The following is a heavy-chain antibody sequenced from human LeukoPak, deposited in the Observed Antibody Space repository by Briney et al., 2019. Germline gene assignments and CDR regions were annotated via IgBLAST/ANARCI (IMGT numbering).Heavy chain of an antibody. CDR2: INHSGST. CDR1: GGSFSGYY. CDR3: ARDPFMPIVVAHREYFDY. J-gene: IGHJ4*02. V-gene: IGHV4-34*01. Sequence: SETLSLTCAVYGGSFSGYYWSWIRQPPGKGLEWIGEINHSGSTNYNPSLKSRVTISVDTSKNQFSLKLSSVTAADTAVYYCARDPFMPIVVAHREYFDYWGQGTLVTVSS. D-gene: IGHD3-22*01.